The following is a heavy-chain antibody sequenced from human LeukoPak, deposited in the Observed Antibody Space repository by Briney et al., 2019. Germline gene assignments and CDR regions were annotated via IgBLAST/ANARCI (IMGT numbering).Heavy chain of an antibody. D-gene: IGHD2-8*02. CDR1: GGSISSGGYY. CDR2: IYYSGST. J-gene: IGHJ4*02. V-gene: IGHV4-31*03. Sequence: SETLSLTCTVSGGSISSGGYYWSWIRQHPGKGLEWIGYIYYSGSTYYNPSLKSRVTISVDTSKNQFSLKLSSVTAADTAVYYCARARNVRAWWGNWGQGTLVTVSS. CDR3: ARARNVRAWWGN.